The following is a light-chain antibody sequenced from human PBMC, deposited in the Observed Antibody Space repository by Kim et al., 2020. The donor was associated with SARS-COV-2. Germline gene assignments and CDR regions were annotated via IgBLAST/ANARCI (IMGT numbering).Light chain of an antibody. Sequence: GQSITISCTGTRSDVGGYNYVSWYQQHPGKAPKLMIYDVSNRPSGVSNRFSGSKSGNTASLTISGLQAEDEADYYCSSYTSSGTPVFGGGTQLTVL. J-gene: IGLJ2*01. CDR2: DVS. CDR3: SSYTSSGTPV. CDR1: RSDVGGYNY. V-gene: IGLV2-14*03.